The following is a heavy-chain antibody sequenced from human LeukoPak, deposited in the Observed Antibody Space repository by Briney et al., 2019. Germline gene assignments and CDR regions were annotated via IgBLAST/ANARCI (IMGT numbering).Heavy chain of an antibody. Sequence: PGGSLRLSCAASGFTFDDFGMAWVRQAPGKGLEWASGINWNGGGTGYADSVKGRFTISRDNAKKILYLQMNSLRVEDTAVYYCARWELSGRVMERLSWIDHWGQGALVTVSS. V-gene: IGHV3-20*04. D-gene: IGHD3-16*02. CDR2: INWNGGGT. CDR3: ARWELSGRVMERLSWIDH. CDR1: GFTFDDFG. J-gene: IGHJ4*02.